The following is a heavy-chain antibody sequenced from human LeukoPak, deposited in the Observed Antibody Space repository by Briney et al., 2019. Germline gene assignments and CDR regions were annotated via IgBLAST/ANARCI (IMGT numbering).Heavy chain of an antibody. Sequence: ASVKVSCKVSGYTLTELSMHWVRQALGKGLEWMGGFDPEDGETIYAQKFQGRVTMTEDTSTDTAYMELSSLRSEDTAVYYCATIRRYFDWLLHDAFDIWGQGTMVTVSS. CDR2: FDPEDGET. CDR3: ATIRRYFDWLLHDAFDI. J-gene: IGHJ3*02. D-gene: IGHD3-9*01. CDR1: GYTLTELS. V-gene: IGHV1-24*01.